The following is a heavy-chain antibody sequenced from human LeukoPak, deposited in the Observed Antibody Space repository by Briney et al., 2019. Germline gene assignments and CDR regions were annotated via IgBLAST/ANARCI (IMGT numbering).Heavy chain of an antibody. Sequence: GGSLRLSCAASGFTFSTHAMYWVRQAPGKGLEYVSGISGNGSSTYYADSVKGRSTISRDNSKNTLYLQMGSLRGEDTAVYYCAKDGGRRIAARLGPPHHDYWGQGTLVTVSS. J-gene: IGHJ4*02. CDR1: GFTFSTHA. D-gene: IGHD6-6*01. CDR3: AKDGGRRIAARLGPPHHDY. V-gene: IGHV3-64*02. CDR2: ISGNGSST.